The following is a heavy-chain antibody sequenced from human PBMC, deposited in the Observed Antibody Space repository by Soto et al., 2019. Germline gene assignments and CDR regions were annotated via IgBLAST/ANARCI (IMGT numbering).Heavy chain of an antibody. V-gene: IGHV3-48*02. CDR3: ARDPNWNDAA. J-gene: IGHJ4*02. CDR2: IGSSGSPI. D-gene: IGHD1-1*01. CDR1: GFTFSDHN. Sequence: EVQLVESGGGLVQPGGSLRLSCAASGFTFSDHNMIWFRQAPGKGPEWLSYIGSSGSPIYYADFVKGRFTISRDNAKNSLYLQMNSLTDADTAVYYCARDPNWNDAAWGQGTLVTVSS.